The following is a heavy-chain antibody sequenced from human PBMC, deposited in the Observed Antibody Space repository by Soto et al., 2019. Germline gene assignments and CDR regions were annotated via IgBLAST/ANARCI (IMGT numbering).Heavy chain of an antibody. V-gene: IGHV4-31*03. CDR1: GGSISSGGYY. D-gene: IGHD6-6*01. J-gene: IGHJ4*02. CDR3: ARYDSSSSLGENY. Sequence: LSLTCTVSGGSISSGGYYWSWIRQHPGKGLEWIGYIYYSGSTYYNPSLKSRATISVDTSKNQFSLKLSSVTAADTAVYYCARYDSSSSLGENYWGQGTLVTVSS. CDR2: IYYSGST.